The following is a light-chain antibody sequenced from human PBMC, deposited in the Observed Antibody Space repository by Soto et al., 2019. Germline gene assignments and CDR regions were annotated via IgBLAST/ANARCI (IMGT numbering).Light chain of an antibody. CDR2: YDS. CDR3: QVWDTSSDHPV. V-gene: IGLV3-21*04. CDR1: NIGSKS. J-gene: IGLJ3*02. Sequence: SYELTQPPSVSVAPGATARITCGGNNIGSKSVHGYQQKPGQAPVLVIFYDSDRPSGIPERFSASNSGNTATLTISRVEAWDEADYYCQVWDTSSDHPVFGGGTKLTVL.